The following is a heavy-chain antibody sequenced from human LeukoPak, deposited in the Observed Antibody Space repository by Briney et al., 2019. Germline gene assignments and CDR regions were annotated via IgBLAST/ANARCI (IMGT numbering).Heavy chain of an antibody. Sequence: GGSLRLSCAASGFTVSSKYMSWVRQGPGKGLEWVGRIKSKTDGGTTDYAAPVKGRFTISRDDSENTLYLQMNSLKTEDTAVYYCTVDTNTDSQYYWGQGTLVTVSS. CDR3: TVDTNTDSQYY. D-gene: IGHD2-8*01. V-gene: IGHV3-15*01. J-gene: IGHJ4*02. CDR2: IKSKTDGGTT. CDR1: GFTVSSKY.